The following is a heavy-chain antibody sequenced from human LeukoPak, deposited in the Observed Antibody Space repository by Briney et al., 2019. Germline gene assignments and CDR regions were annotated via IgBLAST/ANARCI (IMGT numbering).Heavy chain of an antibody. CDR1: GFIFSNAW. Sequence: GGSLRLSCAASGFIFSNAWMSWVRQAPGKGLEWVGRIKSKTDGGTTDYAAPVKGRFTISRDDSKNTLYLQMNSLKTEDTAVYYCTTEGITMVRGVIPKGYFQHWGQGTLVTVSS. J-gene: IGHJ1*01. D-gene: IGHD3-10*01. CDR3: TTEGITMVRGVIPKGYFQH. V-gene: IGHV3-15*01. CDR2: IKSKTDGGTT.